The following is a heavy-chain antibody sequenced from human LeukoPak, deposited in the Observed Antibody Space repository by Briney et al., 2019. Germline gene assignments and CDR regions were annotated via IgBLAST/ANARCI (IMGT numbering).Heavy chain of an antibody. D-gene: IGHD1-26*01. J-gene: IGHJ4*02. CDR3: ARDVADPAVGASNFDY. Sequence: SVKVSCKASGGTLSSTAISWVRQAPGQGLEWMGGIIPIFGTANYAQKFEGRVTITADESTRTVYMELRSLRSEDTALYYCARDVADPAVGASNFDYWGQGTLVTVSS. CDR2: IIPIFGTA. V-gene: IGHV1-69*13. CDR1: GGTLSSTA.